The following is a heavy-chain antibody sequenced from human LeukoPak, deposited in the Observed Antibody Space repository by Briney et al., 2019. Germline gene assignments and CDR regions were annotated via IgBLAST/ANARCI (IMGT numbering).Heavy chain of an antibody. Sequence: GGSLRLSCAASGFTFSSYGMTWVRQAPGKGLEWVSAISDSGGSTYYADSVKGRFTISRDNFRSTLFLEMNSLRAEDTALYYCARKSASGNYPLDYWGQGTLVTVSS. V-gene: IGHV3-23*01. J-gene: IGHJ4*02. CDR3: ARKSASGNYPLDY. CDR2: ISDSGGST. CDR1: GFTFSSYG. D-gene: IGHD3-10*01.